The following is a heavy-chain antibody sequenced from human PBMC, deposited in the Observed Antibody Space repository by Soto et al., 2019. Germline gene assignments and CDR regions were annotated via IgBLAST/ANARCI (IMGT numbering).Heavy chain of an antibody. CDR2: ISARGGSS. D-gene: IGHD5-12*01. V-gene: IGHV3-23*01. Sequence: DVHLLDSGGGLVQPGGSLRLYCAASGFSFSSYAMVWVRQAPGKGLGWVAGISARGGSSYFADSVKGRFTLSRDNSKNVLSLEMNSLRAEDTAIYFCAKGSIEYSAAVDNWGQGTLVVVSS. CDR1: GFSFSSYA. CDR3: AKGSIEYSAAVDN. J-gene: IGHJ4*02.